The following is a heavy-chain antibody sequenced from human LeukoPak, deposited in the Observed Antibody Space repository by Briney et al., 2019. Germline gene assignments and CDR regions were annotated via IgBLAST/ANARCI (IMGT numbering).Heavy chain of an antibody. V-gene: IGHV4-34*01. CDR2: IKHSGGT. CDR3: ARGELRYFDWLP. J-gene: IGHJ4*02. D-gene: IGHD3-9*01. Sequence: PPETLSLTCTIYGGSFSGYSWTWIRRPPGEGLEWIGEIKHSGGTNYNPSLKSRVTISVDTSKNQFSLKLSSVTAADTAVYYCARGELRYFDWLPWGQGTLVTVSS. CDR1: GGSFSGYS.